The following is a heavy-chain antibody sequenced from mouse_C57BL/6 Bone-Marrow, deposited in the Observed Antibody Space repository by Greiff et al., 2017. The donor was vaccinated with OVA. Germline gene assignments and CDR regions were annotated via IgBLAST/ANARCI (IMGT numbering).Heavy chain of an antibody. Sequence: VQGVESGAEVVRPGASVKLSCKASGYTFTDHYINWVKQRPGQGLEWIARIYPGRGNTYYNEKFKGKATLTAEKSSNTAYMQLSSLTSEYSAVYFCARDDGYFFEYWGQGTTLTVSS. D-gene: IGHD2-3*01. V-gene: IGHV1-76*01. CDR3: ARDDGYFFEY. CDR2: IYPGRGNT. J-gene: IGHJ2*01. CDR1: GYTFTDHY.